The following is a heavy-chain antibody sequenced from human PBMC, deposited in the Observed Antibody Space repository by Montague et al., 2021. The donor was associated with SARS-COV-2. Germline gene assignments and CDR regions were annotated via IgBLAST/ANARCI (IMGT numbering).Heavy chain of an antibody. J-gene: IGHJ6*02. CDR3: ARDGGRGDYFYGMDV. CDR1: GYPISHYG. V-gene: IGHV1-18*01. Sequence: SGKVSFKASGYPISHYGVSWVRQAPGQGPEWMGRISGYNGDKHFAQNVQGRLTLAIDTATSTAYMDLRNLRPDDTAVYFCARDGGRGDYFYGMDVWGQGTTVTVSS. CDR2: ISGYNGDK. D-gene: IGHD3-16*01.